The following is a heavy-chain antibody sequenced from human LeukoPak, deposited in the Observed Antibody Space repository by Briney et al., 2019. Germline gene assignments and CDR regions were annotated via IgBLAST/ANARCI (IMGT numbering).Heavy chain of an antibody. CDR3: ARETSQKGAHYMDV. CDR2: IYHSGST. D-gene: IGHD3-16*01. Sequence: SETLSLTCTVSGYSISSGYYWGWIRQPPGKGLEWIGSIYHSGSTYYNPSLKSRVTISVDTSKNQFSLTLSSVTAADTPVYYCARETSQKGAHYMDVWGKGTTVTISS. V-gene: IGHV4-38-2*02. CDR1: GYSISSGYY. J-gene: IGHJ6*03.